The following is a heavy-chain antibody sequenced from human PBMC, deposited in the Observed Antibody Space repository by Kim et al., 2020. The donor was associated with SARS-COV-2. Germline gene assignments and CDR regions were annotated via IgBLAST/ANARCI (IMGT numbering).Heavy chain of an antibody. V-gene: IGHV3-74*01. J-gene: IGHJ1*01. Sequence: GGSLRLSCAASGFTFSNYWMHWVRQAPGRGLVWVSRIKSDGSVTTYADSVEGRFTISRDNAKNTLYLQMNCLRDEDTAVYYCVRELKDCVGDCLYRWGQG. CDR3: VRELKDCVGDCLYR. D-gene: IGHD2-21*02. CDR1: GFTFSNYW. CDR2: IKSDGSVT.